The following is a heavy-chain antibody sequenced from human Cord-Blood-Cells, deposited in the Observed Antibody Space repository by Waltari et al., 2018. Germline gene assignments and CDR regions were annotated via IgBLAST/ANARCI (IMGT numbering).Heavy chain of an antibody. V-gene: IGHV4-34*01. J-gene: IGHJ4*02. CDR1: GGSFSGYY. D-gene: IGHD6-19*01. CDR2: INQSGST. CDR3: ARVGRYSSGWYTGGSDY. Sequence: QVQLQQWGAGLLKPSETLSLTCAVYGGSFSGYYWSWIRQPPGRGLEWIGEINQSGSTNYNPSLKRRVTISVATSKNQFSLRLSSVTAADTAVYYCARVGRYSSGWYTGGSDYWGQGTLVTVSS.